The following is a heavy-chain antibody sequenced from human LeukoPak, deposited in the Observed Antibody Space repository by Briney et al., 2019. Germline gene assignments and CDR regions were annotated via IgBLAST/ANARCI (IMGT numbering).Heavy chain of an antibody. D-gene: IGHD3-22*01. CDR2: IYYSGST. V-gene: IGHV4-59*01. CDR1: GGSISSYY. CDR3: ARGDSSGYYGPFDY. J-gene: IGHJ4*02. Sequence: SETLSLTCTVSGGSISSYYWSWIRQPPGKGLEWIGYIYYSGSTNYNPSLKSRVTISVDTSKNQFSLKLSSVTAADTALYYCARGDSSGYYGPFDYWGQGTLVTVSS.